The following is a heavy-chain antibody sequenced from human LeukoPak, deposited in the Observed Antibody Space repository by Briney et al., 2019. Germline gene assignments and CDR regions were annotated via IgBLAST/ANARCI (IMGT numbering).Heavy chain of an antibody. CDR1: GGSISSYY. Sequence: SETLSLTCTVSGGSISSYYWSWIRQPAGKGLEWIGRIHSSGSSNYNPSLESRVTMSVDTSKNQFTLRLTSVTAADTAVYYCARGGGSSGWYRLDYWGQGTLVTVSS. CDR2: IHSSGSS. V-gene: IGHV4-4*07. J-gene: IGHJ4*02. D-gene: IGHD6-19*01. CDR3: ARGGGSSGWYRLDY.